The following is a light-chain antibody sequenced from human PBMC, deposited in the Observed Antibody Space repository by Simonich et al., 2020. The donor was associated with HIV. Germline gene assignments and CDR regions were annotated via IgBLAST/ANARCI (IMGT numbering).Light chain of an antibody. CDR3: QQYNDWPT. CDR2: GAS. Sequence: EIVMTQSPATLSVSPGERATLSCRASQTVSSNLAWYQQKPGQAPRLLIDGASTRATGIPARFSGSGSGTEFTLTISSMQSEDFAVYRCQQYNDWPTFGGGTKVEIK. V-gene: IGKV3-15*01. CDR1: QTVSSN. J-gene: IGKJ4*01.